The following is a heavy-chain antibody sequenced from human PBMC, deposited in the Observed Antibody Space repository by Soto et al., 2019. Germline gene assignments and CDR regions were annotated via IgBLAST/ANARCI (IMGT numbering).Heavy chain of an antibody. D-gene: IGHD3-22*01. CDR1: GGSLNNYY. V-gene: IGHV4-59*08. Sequence: SETLSLTCTVSGGSLNNYYWSWTRQPPGKGLEWIGYIYYAGTTSYNPSLKSRVTISADTSNNQFSLKLNSVTAADTALYYCARLGGYYQALDSWGQGTLVPVS. J-gene: IGHJ4*02. CDR3: ARLGGYYQALDS. CDR2: IYYAGTT.